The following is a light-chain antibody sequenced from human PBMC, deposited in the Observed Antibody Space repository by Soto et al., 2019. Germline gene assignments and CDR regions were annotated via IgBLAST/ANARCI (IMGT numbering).Light chain of an antibody. CDR1: QSISSY. CDR3: QQSYSTPLT. V-gene: IGKV1-39*01. CDR2: AAS. J-gene: IGKJ4*01. Sequence: DIQMTQSPSSLSASVGDRVTITCRASQSISSYLNWYQQKPGKAPKXLIYAASSLQSGVPSRFSGSGSGTDLTLTISSLQPEDFATYYCQQSYSTPLTFGGGTKVDIK.